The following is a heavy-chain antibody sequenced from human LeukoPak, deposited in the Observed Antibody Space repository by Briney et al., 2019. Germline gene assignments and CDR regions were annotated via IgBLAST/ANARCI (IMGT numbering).Heavy chain of an antibody. CDR3: ASSVGGAAAGTYYFDY. D-gene: IGHD6-13*01. CDR2: IYPGDSDT. Sequence: GESLKISCKGPGYSFTSYWIGWVRQMPGKGLEWMGIIYPGDSDTRYSPSFQGQVTISADKSISTAYLQWSSLKASDTAMYYCASSVGGAAAGTYYFDYWGQGTLVTVSS. J-gene: IGHJ4*02. CDR1: GYSFTSYW. V-gene: IGHV5-51*01.